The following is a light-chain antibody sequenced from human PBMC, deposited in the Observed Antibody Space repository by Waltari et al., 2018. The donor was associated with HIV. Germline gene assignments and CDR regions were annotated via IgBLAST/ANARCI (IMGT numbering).Light chain of an antibody. Sequence: IQLTQSPSFLSASVGDRVTITCRASQGIRSYLAWYQQKPGKAPKLLIYAASTLQRGVPSRFSGSRSGTEFTLTISSLQPEDFATYYCQQRNSYLGFTFGPGTKVDIK. J-gene: IGKJ3*01. CDR3: QQRNSYLGFT. V-gene: IGKV1-9*01. CDR1: QGIRSY. CDR2: AAS.